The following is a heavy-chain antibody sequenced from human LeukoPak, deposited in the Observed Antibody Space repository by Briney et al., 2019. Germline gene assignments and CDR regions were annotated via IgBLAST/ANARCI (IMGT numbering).Heavy chain of an antibody. CDR1: GFTFSSYK. V-gene: IGHV3-21*01. Sequence: GGSLRLSCAASGFTFSSYKMSWVRQAPGEGLEWVASISRTGTYIYYVDSVKGRFTISRDNAQNSLYLQMNSLRVEDTAVYYCARVLETDSTGRSCYSGLDYWGQGTLVTVSS. J-gene: IGHJ4*02. D-gene: IGHD2-15*01. CDR3: ARVLETDSTGRSCYSGLDY. CDR2: ISRTGTYI.